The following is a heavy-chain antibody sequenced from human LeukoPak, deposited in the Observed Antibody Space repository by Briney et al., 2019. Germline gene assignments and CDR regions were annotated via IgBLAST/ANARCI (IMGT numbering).Heavy chain of an antibody. CDR2: INHSGST. J-gene: IGHJ6*03. CDR1: GGSFSGYY. CDR3: ARGDYSNSAGNYYYYMDV. V-gene: IGHV4-34*01. D-gene: IGHD4-11*01. Sequence: SETLSLTCAVYGGSFSGYYWSWIRQPPGKGLEWIGEINHSGSTNYNPSLKRRVTISVDTSKNQFSLKLSSVTAADTAVYYCARGDYSNSAGNYYYYMDVWGKGTTVTVSS.